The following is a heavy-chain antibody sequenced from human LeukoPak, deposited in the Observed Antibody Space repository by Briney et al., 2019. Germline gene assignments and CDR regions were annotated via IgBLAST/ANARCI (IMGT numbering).Heavy chain of an antibody. D-gene: IGHD5-12*01. CDR3: ARTRYSAFDI. Sequence: PGGSLRLSCAASGFSFSSHWMTWVRQAPGKGPEWVTNIKHDGSEKFYVDSVNGRFTISRDSAKNSLSLQMNSLRAEDTAVYYCARTRYSAFDIWGQGTMVTVSS. CDR1: GFSFSSHW. J-gene: IGHJ3*02. V-gene: IGHV3-7*01. CDR2: IKHDGSEK.